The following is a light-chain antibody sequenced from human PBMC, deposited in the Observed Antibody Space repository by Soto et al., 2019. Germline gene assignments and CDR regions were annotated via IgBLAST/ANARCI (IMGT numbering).Light chain of an antibody. CDR3: QQRSNCPST. Sequence: EIGLTQSPATLSLAPGERAALSCRASQSVSSYLAWYQQKPGQAPRLLIYDASKRAPGIPARFTGSGSGTDFTLTISSLEPEDFAVYFCQQRSNCPSTFGGGTKVEI. CDR2: DAS. V-gene: IGKV3-11*01. CDR1: QSVSSY. J-gene: IGKJ4*01.